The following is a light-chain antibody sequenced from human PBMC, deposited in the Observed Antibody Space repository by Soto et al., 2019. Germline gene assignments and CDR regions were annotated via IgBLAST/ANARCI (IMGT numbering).Light chain of an antibody. CDR1: QSVSSY. V-gene: IGKV3-11*01. CDR2: DAS. Sequence: EIVLTQSPATLSLSPGERATLSCRASQSVSSYLAWYQQKPGQAPRLLIYDASNRATGIPARFSGSGSGTHFTLTISSLEPEDFAVSYCQQRSNSYTFGQGTKLEIK. CDR3: QQRSNSYT. J-gene: IGKJ2*01.